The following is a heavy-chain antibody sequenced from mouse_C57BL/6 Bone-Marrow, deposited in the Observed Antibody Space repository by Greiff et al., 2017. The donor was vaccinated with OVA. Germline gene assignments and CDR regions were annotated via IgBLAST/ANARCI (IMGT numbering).Heavy chain of an antibody. CDR3: AKQAPPFAY. CDR1: EYEFPSYD. V-gene: IGHV5-2*01. Sequence: EVKLMESGGGLVQPGESLKLSCESTEYEFPSYDMSWVRKTPEKRLELVAAINSDGGCTYYPDTMERRFIISRDNTKKTLYLQMSSLRSEDTAWYYCAKQAPPFAYWGQGTLVTVSA. CDR2: INSDGGCT. J-gene: IGHJ3*01.